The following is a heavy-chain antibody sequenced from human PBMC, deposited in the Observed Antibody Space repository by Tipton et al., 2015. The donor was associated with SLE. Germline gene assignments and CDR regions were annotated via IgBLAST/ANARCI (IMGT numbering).Heavy chain of an antibody. CDR2: VHDTRST. J-gene: IGHJ4*02. CDR3: ARLAHYNSNWYLGV. Sequence: TLSLTCTVSGGSTSSYYWSWVRQSPGKGLEWIGYVHDTRSTNYNPSLESRVTISIDPSKNQFSLELSSVTAADTAVYYCARLAHYNSNWYLGVWGQGSLVTVSS. V-gene: IGHV4-59*01. CDR1: GGSTSSYY. D-gene: IGHD3-22*01.